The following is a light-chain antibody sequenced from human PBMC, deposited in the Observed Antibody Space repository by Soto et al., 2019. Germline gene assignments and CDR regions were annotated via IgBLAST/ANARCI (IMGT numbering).Light chain of an antibody. V-gene: IGKV1-39*01. CDR1: QSISSY. CDR2: AAS. J-gene: IGKJ4*01. CDR3: HQSFSTPLS. Sequence: DIPLTHSPSSLSASVGARVTITCRASQSISSYLNWYQQKPGKAPKVLIYAASSLPSGVTSRFSGSRPGTHFTLTISRLQPEDFATYYCHQSFSTPLSVGGGTKVEIK.